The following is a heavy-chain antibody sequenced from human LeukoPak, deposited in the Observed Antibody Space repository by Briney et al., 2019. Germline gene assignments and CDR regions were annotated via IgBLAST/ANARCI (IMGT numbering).Heavy chain of an antibody. CDR2: IYHSGNT. Sequence: SETLSLTCAVSGDSISSSNWWTWVRQPPGKGLEWIGEIYHSGNTNYNPSLKSRVTMSVDKSKSQFSLNLNSVTAADTAVYYCARNGGNSDFDYWGQGTLVTVSS. V-gene: IGHV4-4*02. CDR1: GDSISSSNW. CDR3: ARNGGNSDFDY. J-gene: IGHJ4*02. D-gene: IGHD4-23*01.